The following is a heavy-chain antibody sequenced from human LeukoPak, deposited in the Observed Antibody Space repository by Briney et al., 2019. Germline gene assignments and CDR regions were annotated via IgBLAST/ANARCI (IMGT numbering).Heavy chain of an antibody. J-gene: IGHJ4*02. V-gene: IGHV3-30-3*02. Sequence: GGSLRLSCAASGFTFSSYAMHWVRQAPGKGLEWVAVISYDGSNKYYADSVKGRFTISRDNSKNTLYLQMNSLRAEDTAVYYCAKTGYVDSSHFDYWGQGTLVTVSS. CDR3: AKTGYVDSSHFDY. D-gene: IGHD5-12*01. CDR2: ISYDGSNK. CDR1: GFTFSSYA.